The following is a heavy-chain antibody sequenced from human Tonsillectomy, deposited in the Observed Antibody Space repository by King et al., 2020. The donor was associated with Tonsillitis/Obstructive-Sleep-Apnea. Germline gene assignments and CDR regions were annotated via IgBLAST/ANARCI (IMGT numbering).Heavy chain of an antibody. D-gene: IGHD2-15*01. CDR3: AKVAVSTSLYYYFYYYMDV. CDR2: ISGDGGST. J-gene: IGHJ6*03. Sequence: VQLMESGGGVVQPGGSLRLSCAASGFTFDDYAMHWVRQAPGKGLEWVSFISGDGGSTYYADSVKGRFTISRDNSKNSLYLQINSLRTEDTAFYYCAKVAVSTSLYYYFYYYMDVWGKGTTVTVSS. CDR1: GFTFDDYA. V-gene: IGHV3-43*02.